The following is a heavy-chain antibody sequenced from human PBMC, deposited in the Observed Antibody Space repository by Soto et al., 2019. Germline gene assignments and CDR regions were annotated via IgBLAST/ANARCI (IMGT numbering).Heavy chain of an antibody. CDR1: GFTFGDYA. Sequence: GGSLRLSCAASGFTFGDYAGHWVSQAPGKGLEWVAVVSHDGRNTHYADSVKGRFTISRDNAKNSLYLQMNSLRAEDTAVYYCARDDSSGPFDYWGQGTLVTVSS. CDR3: ARDDSSGPFDY. J-gene: IGHJ4*02. CDR2: VSHDGRNT. V-gene: IGHV3-30*03. D-gene: IGHD3-22*01.